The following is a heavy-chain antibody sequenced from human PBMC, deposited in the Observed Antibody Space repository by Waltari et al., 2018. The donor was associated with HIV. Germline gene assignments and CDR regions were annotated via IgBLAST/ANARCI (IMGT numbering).Heavy chain of an antibody. CDR3: ARDYDEESAYRRGMDV. D-gene: IGHD3-3*01. V-gene: IGHV1-18*01. CDR1: GCSFSRHG. CDR2: VNTYNGNT. Sequence: QVQMVQHGVELQKTGASVKVSCKASGCSFSRHGISWVRQAPGQGLEWMGWVNTYNGNTNYAQNLQVRLTLTTDTSTGTAYMELRSLRSDDTAVYYCARDYDEESAYRRGMDVWGQGTTVTVS. J-gene: IGHJ6*02.